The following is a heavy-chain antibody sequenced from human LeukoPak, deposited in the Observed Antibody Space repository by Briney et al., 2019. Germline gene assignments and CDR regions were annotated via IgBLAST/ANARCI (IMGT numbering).Heavy chain of an antibody. CDR3: ARESGGNTPYYFDY. V-gene: IGHV3-30*04. J-gene: IGHJ4*02. Sequence: GGSLRLSCPASGFTFSSYALHWVRQAPGKGLEWVAVISYDDGSNRYYADSVKGRFTISRDNSKNTLYLQMNSLRTEDTAVYYCARESGGNTPYYFDYWGQGTLVTVSS. CDR1: GFTFSSYA. CDR2: ISYDDGSNR. D-gene: IGHD2-2*02.